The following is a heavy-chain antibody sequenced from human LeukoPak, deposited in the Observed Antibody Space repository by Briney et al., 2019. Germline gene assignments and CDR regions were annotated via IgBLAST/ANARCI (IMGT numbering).Heavy chain of an antibody. CDR3: AGWLPFTYYYYMDV. V-gene: IGHV4-38-2*02. D-gene: IGHD3-22*01. Sequence: PSETLSLTCTVSGYSISSAYFWGWIRQPPGKGLEWIGSINHSGTTYYNPSLKSRVTISVDTSKNQFSLKLSSVTAADTAVYYCAGWLPFTYYYYMDVWGKGTTVTVSS. CDR1: GYSISSAYF. CDR2: INHSGTT. J-gene: IGHJ6*03.